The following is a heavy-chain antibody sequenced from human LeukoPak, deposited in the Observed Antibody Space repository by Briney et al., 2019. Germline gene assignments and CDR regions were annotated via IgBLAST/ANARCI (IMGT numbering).Heavy chain of an antibody. CDR2: INHSGST. V-gene: IGHV4-34*01. D-gene: IGHD6-13*01. J-gene: IGHJ3*02. Sequence: SETLSLTCAVYGGSFSGYYWSWIRQPPGKGLEWIGEINHSGSTNYNPSLKSRVTISVDTSKNQFSLKLSSVTAADTAVYYCARRGYLYAFDIWGQGTMVTVSS. CDR3: ARRGYLYAFDI. CDR1: GGSFSGYY.